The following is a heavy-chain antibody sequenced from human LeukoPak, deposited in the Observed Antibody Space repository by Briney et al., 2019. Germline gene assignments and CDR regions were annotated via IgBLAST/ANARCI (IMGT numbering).Heavy chain of an antibody. D-gene: IGHD5-18*01. CDR3: ARGDVDTAKVLSSYYYYYGMDV. Sequence: KPSETLSLTCTVSGGSISSSSYYWGWIRQPPGKGLEWIGSIYYSGSTYYNPSLKSRVTISVDTSKNQFSLKLSSVTAADTAVYYCARGDVDTAKVLSSYYYYYGMDVWGQGTTVTVSS. J-gene: IGHJ6*02. CDR2: IYYSGST. CDR1: GGSISSSSYY. V-gene: IGHV4-39*01.